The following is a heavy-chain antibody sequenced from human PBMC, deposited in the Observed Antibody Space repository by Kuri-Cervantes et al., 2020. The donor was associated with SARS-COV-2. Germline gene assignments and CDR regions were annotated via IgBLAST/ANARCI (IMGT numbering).Heavy chain of an antibody. CDR3: ARDSIVDDAFDI. J-gene: IGHJ3*02. CDR1: GFTVSSNY. V-gene: IGHV3-53*01. CDR2: IYSGGST. D-gene: IGHD2-15*01. Sequence: GESLKISCAASGFTVSSNYMSWVRQAPGKGLEWVSVIYSGGSTYYADSVKGRFTISRDNAKNSLYLQMNSLRAEDTAVYYCARDSIVDDAFDIWGQGTMVTVSS.